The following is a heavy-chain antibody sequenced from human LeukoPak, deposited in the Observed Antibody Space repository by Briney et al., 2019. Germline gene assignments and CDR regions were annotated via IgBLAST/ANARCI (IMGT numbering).Heavy chain of an antibody. Sequence: GGSLRLSCAASGFTFSSYGMHWVRQAPGKGLEWVAFIRYDGSNKYYADSVKGRFTISRDNSKNTLYLQMNSLRAEDTAVYYCARVPRDAFDIWGQGTRITVSS. J-gene: IGHJ3*02. CDR3: ARVPRDAFDI. CDR2: IRYDGSNK. CDR1: GFTFSSYG. V-gene: IGHV3-30*02.